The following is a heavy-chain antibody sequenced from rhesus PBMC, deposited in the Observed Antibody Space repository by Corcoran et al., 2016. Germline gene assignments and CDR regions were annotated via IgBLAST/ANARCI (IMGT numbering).Heavy chain of an antibody. CDR2: NYGSGSST. CDR1: GGAISSSY. V-gene: IGHV4-169*01. Sequence: QLQLQESGPGLVKPSETLSVTCAVSGGAISSSYWSWIRQAPGKGLEWIGYNYGSGSSTNYNPSLKSRVTLAGDTSKSQLSLRLSSVTTADTAVYYCARVGGVGKYCEFWGQGALVTVSS. CDR3: ARVGGVGKYCEF. J-gene: IGHJ1*01. D-gene: IGHD1-44*02.